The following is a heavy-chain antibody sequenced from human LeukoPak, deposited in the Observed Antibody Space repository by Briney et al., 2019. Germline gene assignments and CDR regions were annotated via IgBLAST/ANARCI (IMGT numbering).Heavy chain of an antibody. CDR1: GFTFDDYG. CDR2: ISGDGVST. Sequence: PGGSLRLSCAASGFTFDDYGLHWVRQAPGKGLEWVALISGDGVSTYYADSVEGRFTISRDNSKNSLYLQMNSLRPEDTALYYCAKQRYGDGYAMRPVYWGQGTLVTVSS. J-gene: IGHJ4*02. CDR3: AKQRYGDGYAMRPVY. V-gene: IGHV3-43*02. D-gene: IGHD5-24*01.